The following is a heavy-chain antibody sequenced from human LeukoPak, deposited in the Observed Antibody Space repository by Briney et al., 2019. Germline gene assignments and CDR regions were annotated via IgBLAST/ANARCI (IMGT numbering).Heavy chain of an antibody. CDR3: TTDTHLTVRFLEWLPIRRDY. CDR1: GGTFSSYA. CDR2: IIPIFGTA. J-gene: IGHJ4*02. V-gene: IGHV1-69*06. Sequence: SVKVSCKASGGTFSSYAISWVRQAPGQGLEWMGGIIPIFGTANYAQKFQGRVTITADKSTSTAYMELSSLRSEDTAVYYCTTDTHLTVRFLEWLPIRRDYWGQGTLVTVSS. D-gene: IGHD3-3*01.